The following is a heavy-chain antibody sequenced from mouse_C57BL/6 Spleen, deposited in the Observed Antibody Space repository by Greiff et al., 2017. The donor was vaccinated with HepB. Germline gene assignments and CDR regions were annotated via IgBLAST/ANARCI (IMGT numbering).Heavy chain of an antibody. J-gene: IGHJ4*01. D-gene: IGHD3-2*02. Sequence: EVMLVESGGGLVQPGGSLKLSCAASGFTFSDYYMYWVRQTPEKRLEWVAYISNGGGSTYYPDTVKGRFTISRDNAKNTLYLQMSRLKSEDTAMYYCARQKEGSGYEAMDYWGQGTSVTVSS. CDR1: GFTFSDYY. CDR2: ISNGGGST. V-gene: IGHV5-12*01. CDR3: ARQKEGSGYEAMDY.